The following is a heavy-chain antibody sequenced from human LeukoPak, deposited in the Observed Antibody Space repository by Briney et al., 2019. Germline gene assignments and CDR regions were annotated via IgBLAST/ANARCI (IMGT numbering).Heavy chain of an antibody. V-gene: IGHV3-21*01. CDR3: TRPCNSRTFPDAFDI. CDR1: GFTFSTYT. Sequence: GGSLRLSCAASGFTFSTYTMNWVRQAPGKGLEWVSSISSASTYIYYAGSVKGRFTISRDNAKSSLYLQLNSLRAEDTAVYYCTRPCNSRTFPDAFDIWGQGTVVTVSS. J-gene: IGHJ3*02. CDR2: ISSASTYI. D-gene: IGHD2/OR15-2a*01.